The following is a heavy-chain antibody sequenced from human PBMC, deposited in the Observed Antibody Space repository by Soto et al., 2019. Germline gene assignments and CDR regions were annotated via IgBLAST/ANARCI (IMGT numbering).Heavy chain of an antibody. J-gene: IGHJ4*02. CDR3: ARGSSWAHFDY. CDR2: INTANDNT. V-gene: IGHV1-3*04. D-gene: IGHD6-13*01. Sequence: QVQLVQSGAAVKKPGASVKVSCKASGYTFISYAIHWVRQAPGQRLEWMGWINTANDNTKYSPKLQGRVTITRDTSASLVYMELSSLRSEDTAVYYCARGSSWAHFDYWGQGTLVTVSS. CDR1: GYTFISYA.